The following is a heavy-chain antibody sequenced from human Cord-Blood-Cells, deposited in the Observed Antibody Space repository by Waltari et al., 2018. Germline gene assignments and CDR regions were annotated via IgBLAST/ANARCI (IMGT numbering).Heavy chain of an antibody. D-gene: IGHD7-27*01. CDR2: IYYSGST. CDR1: GGSISSSSYY. V-gene: IGHV4-39*01. CDR3: ATPWGSADY. Sequence: QLQLQESGPGLVKPSETLSLTCTVSGGSISSSSYYWGWLRQPPGKGLEWIGSIYYSGSTYYNPSLKSRVTISVDTSKNQFSLKLSSVTAADTAVYYCATPWGSADYWGQGTLVTVSS. J-gene: IGHJ4*02.